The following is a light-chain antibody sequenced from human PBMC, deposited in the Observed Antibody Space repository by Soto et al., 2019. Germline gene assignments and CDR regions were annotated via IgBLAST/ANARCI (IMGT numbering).Light chain of an antibody. Sequence: EIVMTQSPDTLSVSPGEGATLSCRVSQSIRSNLAWYQQRPGQAPRLLMYGASTRADVIPARVTVSGSGTAFTLTLSSLQYEDFAVYYCQQYHIWPAWTSGQGTKVELK. V-gene: IGKV3-15*01. J-gene: IGKJ1*01. CDR1: QSIRSN. CDR2: GAS. CDR3: QQYHIWPAWT.